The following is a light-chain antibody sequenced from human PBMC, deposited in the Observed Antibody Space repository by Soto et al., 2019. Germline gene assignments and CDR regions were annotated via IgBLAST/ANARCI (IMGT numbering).Light chain of an antibody. CDR3: SSYTSSSTLLYL. CDR2: QVR. Sequence: QSVLTQPASVSGSPGQSITISCTGTSIDVGGYNYVSWYQQHPGKAPKLMIYQVRNRPSGVSDRFSGSKSGNTASLTISGLQAEDESDYYCSSYTSSSTLLYLFGTGTKLTVL. V-gene: IGLV2-14*01. J-gene: IGLJ1*01. CDR1: SIDVGGYNY.